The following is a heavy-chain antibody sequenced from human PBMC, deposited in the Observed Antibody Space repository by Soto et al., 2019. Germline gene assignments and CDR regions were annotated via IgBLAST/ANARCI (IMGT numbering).Heavy chain of an antibody. CDR3: ARESEDLTSNFDY. CDR2: ISGSGGSI. J-gene: IGHJ4*02. Sequence: EVQLLESGGGLVQPGGSLRLSCVASGFTFTSYAMNWVRQAPGKGLEWVSTISGSGGSIYYADSVKGRFTISRDNSKNTVYWQMNSLRAEDTAIYYCARESEDLTSNFDYWGQGTLVTVSS. CDR1: GFTFTSYA. V-gene: IGHV3-23*01.